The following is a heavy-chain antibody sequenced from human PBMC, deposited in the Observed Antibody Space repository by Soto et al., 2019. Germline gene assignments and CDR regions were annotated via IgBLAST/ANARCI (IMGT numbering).Heavy chain of an antibody. CDR3: ARGGEYCYDSSGYYLFDY. Sequence: QVQLVQSGAEVKKPGSSVKVSCKASGGTFSSYTISWVRQAPGQGLEWMGRIIPILGIANYAQKFQGRVTITADKSTSTAYMELSSLRSEDTAVYYCARGGEYCYDSSGYYLFDYWGQGTLVTVSS. V-gene: IGHV1-69*02. J-gene: IGHJ4*02. CDR1: GGTFSSYT. CDR2: IIPILGIA. D-gene: IGHD3-22*01.